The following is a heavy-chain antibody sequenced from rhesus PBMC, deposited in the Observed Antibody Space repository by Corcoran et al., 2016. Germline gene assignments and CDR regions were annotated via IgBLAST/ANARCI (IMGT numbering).Heavy chain of an antibody. CDR1: GGSISSNY. D-gene: IGHD6-31*01. CDR2: ISGSGGST. J-gene: IGHJ4*01. V-gene: IGHV4-173*01. Sequence: QLQLQESGPGLVKPSETLSLTCAVSGGSISSNYWSWIRQPPGKGLEWIGRISGSGGSTDYNPSLKSRVTISSASSKNQFSLKLRCVTAADTAVYYCARDRRIAAAGTGFDYWGQGVLVTVSS. CDR3: ARDRRIAAAGTGFDY.